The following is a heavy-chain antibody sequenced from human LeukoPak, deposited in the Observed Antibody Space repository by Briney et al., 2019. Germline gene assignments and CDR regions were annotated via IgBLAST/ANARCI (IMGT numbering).Heavy chain of an antibody. V-gene: IGHV4-59*12. CDR1: GGSISSYY. CDR2: IYYSGST. J-gene: IGHJ3*02. Sequence: SETLSLTCTVSGGSISSYYWSWIRQPPGKGLEWIGYIYYSGSTNYNPSLKSRVTISVDTSKNQFSLKLNSVTAADTAVYYCARGTAIAAAAPAAFDIWGQGTMVTVSS. CDR3: ARGTAIAAAAPAAFDI. D-gene: IGHD6-13*01.